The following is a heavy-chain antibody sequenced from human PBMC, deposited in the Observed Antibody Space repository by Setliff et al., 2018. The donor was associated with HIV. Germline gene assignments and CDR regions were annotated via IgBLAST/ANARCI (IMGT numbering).Heavy chain of an antibody. Sequence: SETLSLTCAVSGYSISIGYYWGWIRQPPGKGLEWIGNIYHSGSTNYNPSLKSRVAMSVDSSNHQFSLKLTSVTPADTAIYYCAREDGSNSHDTFEIWGQGILVTV. CDR3: AREDGSNSHDTFEI. CDR2: IYHSGST. D-gene: IGHD1-1*01. J-gene: IGHJ3*02. CDR1: GYSISIGYY. V-gene: IGHV4-38-2*02.